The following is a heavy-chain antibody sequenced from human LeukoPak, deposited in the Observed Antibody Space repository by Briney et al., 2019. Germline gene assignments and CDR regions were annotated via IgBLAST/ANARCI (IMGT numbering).Heavy chain of an antibody. CDR1: GDSIRPYY. J-gene: IGHJ4*02. V-gene: IGHV4-59*08. CDR2: ISYSGNT. CDR3: ARRSLIAAEDY. Sequence: SETLSLTCTVSGDSIRPYYWNWIRQSPGKGLEWLGYISYSGNTNYHPSVKSRGTISLDTSKNHFSLRLTSVTAADTAVYYCARRSLIAAEDYWGQGTLVTVPS. D-gene: IGHD6-6*01.